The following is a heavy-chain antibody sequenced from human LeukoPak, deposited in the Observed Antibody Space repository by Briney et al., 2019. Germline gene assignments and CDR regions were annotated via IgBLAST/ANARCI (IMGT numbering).Heavy chain of an antibody. D-gene: IGHD3-22*01. J-gene: IGHJ3*02. CDR1: GYTFSSYG. V-gene: IGHV1-18*01. CDR3: ARGGRYYDSSGYPLIGAFDI. CDR2: ISVYNGNT. Sequence: PWASVKVSCKASGYTFSSYGISWVRQAPGQGLEWMGWISVYNGNTNYAQKLQGRVTMTTDTSTNTAYMELRSLRSDDTAVYYCARGGRYYDSSGYPLIGAFDIWGQGTMVTVSS.